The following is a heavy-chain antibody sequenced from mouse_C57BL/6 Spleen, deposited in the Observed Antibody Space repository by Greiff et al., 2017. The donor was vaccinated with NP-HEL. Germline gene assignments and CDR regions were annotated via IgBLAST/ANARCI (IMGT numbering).Heavy chain of an antibody. D-gene: IGHD2-13*01. CDR3: AREDYAY. V-gene: IGHV5-4*01. CDR1: GFTFSSYA. Sequence: EVQGVESGGGLVKPGGSLKLSCAASGFTFSSYAMSWVRQTPEKRLEWVATISDGGSYTYYPDNVKGRFTISRDNAKNNLDLQMSHLKSEDTAMYYCAREDYAYWGQGTLVTVSA. J-gene: IGHJ3*01. CDR2: ISDGGSYT.